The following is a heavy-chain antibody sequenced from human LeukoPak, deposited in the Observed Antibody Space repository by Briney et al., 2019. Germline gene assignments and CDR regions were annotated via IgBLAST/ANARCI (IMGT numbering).Heavy chain of an antibody. V-gene: IGHV3-33*08. Sequence: PGGSLRLSCAASGFTFSSYTMHWVRQAPGKGLEWVAVIWYDGSNKYYADSVKGRFTISRDNSRNTLYLQMNSLRAEDTAVYYCARESADSDAFDIWGQGTMVTVSS. D-gene: IGHD3/OR15-3a*01. CDR3: ARESADSDAFDI. CDR1: GFTFSSYT. CDR2: IWYDGSNK. J-gene: IGHJ3*02.